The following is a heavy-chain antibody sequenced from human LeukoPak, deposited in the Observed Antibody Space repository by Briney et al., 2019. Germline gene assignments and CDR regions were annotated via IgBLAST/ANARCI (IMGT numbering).Heavy chain of an antibody. D-gene: IGHD6-13*01. J-gene: IGHJ4*02. Sequence: GGSLRLSCAASGFTFSSYAMSWVRQAPGKGLEWVSAISGSGGSTYYADSVKGRFTISRDNSKNTLYLQMNSLRAEDTAVYYCAGGYSSSWTTQIIAVAGITPGGFPIDWGQGTLVTVSS. CDR1: GFTFSSYA. CDR3: AGGYSSSWTTQIIAVAGITPGGFPID. V-gene: IGHV3-23*01. CDR2: ISGSGGST.